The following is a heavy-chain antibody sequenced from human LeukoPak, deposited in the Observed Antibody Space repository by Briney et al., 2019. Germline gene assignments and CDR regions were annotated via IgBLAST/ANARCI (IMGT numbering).Heavy chain of an antibody. CDR2: INPNTGDT. V-gene: IGHV1-2*02. J-gene: IGHJ4*02. D-gene: IGHD6-13*01. Sequence: ASVKVSCKAAGYTSTGYFMHWVRQAPGQGLEWMGWINPNTGDTRYAQKFQGRVTMTRDTSISTAYLELSRLRSDDTALYYCARKSMAAVGTFDYWGQGTLVTVSS. CDR3: ARKSMAAVGTFDY. CDR1: GYTSTGYF.